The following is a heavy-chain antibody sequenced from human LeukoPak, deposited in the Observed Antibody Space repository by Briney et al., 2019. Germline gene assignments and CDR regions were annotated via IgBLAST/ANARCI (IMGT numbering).Heavy chain of an antibody. J-gene: IGHJ4*02. V-gene: IGHV4-34*01. Sequence: PSETLSLTCAVYGGSISGYYWSWLRHPPGQGLEGIGELNHSGSTNYNTSLNRRTTITVDTSKNHFFLKLSPVTAADTAVYYCARASPHITVFGVVIIATSRFDYWGQGTLVTVSS. CDR1: GGSISGYY. CDR2: LNHSGST. CDR3: ARASPHITVFGVVIIATSRFDY. D-gene: IGHD3-3*01.